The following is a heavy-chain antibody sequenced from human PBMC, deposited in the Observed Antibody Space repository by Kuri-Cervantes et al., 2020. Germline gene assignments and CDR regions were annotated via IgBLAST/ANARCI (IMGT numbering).Heavy chain of an antibody. CDR2: VSPFNGNT. V-gene: IGHV1-18*01. CDR1: DYSLSNYG. Sequence: AVNVSCKASDYSLSNYGVSWVRQAPGAGLEWMGWVSPFNGNTNYAQKFQGRVTLTTDTSTSTVYMELRSLRFDDTAVYYCVRDPGKRIAVGRCPFDHWGQGTLVTVSS. D-gene: IGHD6-19*01. J-gene: IGHJ4*02. CDR3: VRDPGKRIAVGRCPFDH.